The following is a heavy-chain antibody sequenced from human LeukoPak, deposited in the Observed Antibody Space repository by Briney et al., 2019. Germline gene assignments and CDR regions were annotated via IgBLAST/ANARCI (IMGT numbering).Heavy chain of an antibody. CDR1: GFTFSSYS. D-gene: IGHD6-13*01. V-gene: IGHV3-21*01. CDR3: ARDDSSSWSNWFDP. CDR2: ISGSSSYI. J-gene: IGHJ5*02. Sequence: GGSLRLSCAASGFTFSSYSMNWVRQAPGKGLEWVSSISGSSSYIYYADSVKGRFTISRDNAKNSLYLQMNSLRAEDTAVYYCARDDSSSWSNWFDPWGQGTLVTVSS.